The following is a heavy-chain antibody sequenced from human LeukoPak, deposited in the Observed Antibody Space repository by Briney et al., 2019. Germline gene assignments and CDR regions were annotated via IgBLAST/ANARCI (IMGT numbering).Heavy chain of an antibody. D-gene: IGHD2-2*01. CDR2: INHSGST. Sequence: SETLSLTCAVYGGSFSGYYWSWIRQPPGKGLEWIGEINHSGSTNYNPSLKSRVTISVDTSKNQFSLKLSSVTAADTAVYYCARGCSSTSCQRAFDYLGQGTLVTVSA. V-gene: IGHV4-34*01. J-gene: IGHJ4*02. CDR3: ARGCSSTSCQRAFDY. CDR1: GGSFSGYY.